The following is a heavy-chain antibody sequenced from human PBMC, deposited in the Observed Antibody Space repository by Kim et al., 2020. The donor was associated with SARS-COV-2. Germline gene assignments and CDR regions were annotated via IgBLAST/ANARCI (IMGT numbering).Heavy chain of an antibody. Sequence: SETLSLTCTVSGGSLSSSSYNWGWLRPPQGMGREWIGTADYSGNTYPNPSRKRRVTISAATTKNQFSLKLGSVTAAATDDYYCASLQRYRSGWYVPGYY. CDR1: GGSLSSSSYN. V-gene: IGHV4-39*01. CDR3: ASLQRYRSGWYVPGYY. CDR2: ADYSGNT. J-gene: IGHJ6*01. D-gene: IGHD6-19*01.